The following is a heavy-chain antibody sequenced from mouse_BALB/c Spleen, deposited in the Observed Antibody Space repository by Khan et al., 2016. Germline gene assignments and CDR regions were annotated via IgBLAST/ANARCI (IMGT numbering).Heavy chain of an antibody. CDR1: GYTFTNYG. J-gene: IGHJ3*01. CDR2: INTYPGEP. Sequence: QIQLVQSGPELKKPGETVKISCKASGYTFTNYGMNWVKQAPGKGLKWMAWINTYPGEPTYADDFKGRFAFSLETSASTAYLQINNLKNEDTATYFCARDGKRPFAYWGQGTLVTVSA. D-gene: IGHD1-1*01. V-gene: IGHV9-3-1*01. CDR3: ARDGKRPFAY.